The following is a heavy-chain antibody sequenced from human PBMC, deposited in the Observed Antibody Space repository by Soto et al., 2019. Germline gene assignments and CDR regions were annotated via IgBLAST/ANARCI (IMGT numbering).Heavy chain of an antibody. D-gene: IGHD5-12*01. Sequence: PSETLSLTCTVSGGSISSYYWSWIRQPPGKGLEWIGYIYYSGSTNYNPSLKSRVTISVDTSNNQFSLKLSSVTAADTAVYYCARLGGYDHALDSWGQGTLVTVSS. V-gene: IGHV4-59*08. CDR1: GGSISSYY. CDR3: ARLGGYDHALDS. CDR2: IYYSGST. J-gene: IGHJ4*02.